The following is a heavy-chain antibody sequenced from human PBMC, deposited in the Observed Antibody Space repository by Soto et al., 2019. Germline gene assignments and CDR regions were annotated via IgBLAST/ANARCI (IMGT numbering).Heavy chain of an antibody. V-gene: IGHV1-18*01. J-gene: IGHJ6*02. CDR3: ARDRRGIVVVVAATRYYGMDV. CDR2: ISAYNGNT. CDR1: GYTFTSYG. Sequence: ASVKVSFKASGYTFTSYGISWVRQAPGQGLEWMGWISAYNGNTNYAQKLQGRVTMTTDTSTSTAYMELRSLRSDDTAVYYCARDRRGIVVVVAATRYYGMDVWGQGTTVTVSS. D-gene: IGHD2-15*01.